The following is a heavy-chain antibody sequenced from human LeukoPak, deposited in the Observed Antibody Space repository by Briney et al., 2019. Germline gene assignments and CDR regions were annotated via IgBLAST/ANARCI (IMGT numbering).Heavy chain of an antibody. CDR1: GGSISSSNW. D-gene: IGHD4-11*01. Sequence: SETLSLTCAVSGGSISSSNWWSWVRQPPGKGLEWIGEIYHSGSTNYNPSLKSRVTISVDKSKNQFSLKLSSVTAADTAVYYCARGPGTTVTTFFDYWGQGTLVTVSS. CDR3: ARGPGTTVTTFFDY. V-gene: IGHV4-4*02. J-gene: IGHJ4*02. CDR2: IYHSGST.